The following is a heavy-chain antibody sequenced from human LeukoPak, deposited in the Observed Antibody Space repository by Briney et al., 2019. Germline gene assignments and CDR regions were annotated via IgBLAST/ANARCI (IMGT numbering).Heavy chain of an antibody. Sequence: GGSLRLSCAAPGFTFSSYGMHWVRQAPGKGLEWVAVIWYDGSNKYYADSVKGRFTISRDNSKNTLYLQMNSLRAEDTAVYYCARDGDAYSSGWLWGQGTLVTVSS. V-gene: IGHV3-33*01. J-gene: IGHJ4*02. D-gene: IGHD6-19*01. CDR1: GFTFSSYG. CDR3: ARDGDAYSSGWL. CDR2: IWYDGSNK.